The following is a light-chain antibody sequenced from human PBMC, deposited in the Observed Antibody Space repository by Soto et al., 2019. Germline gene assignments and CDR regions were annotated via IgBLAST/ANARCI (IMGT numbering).Light chain of an antibody. J-gene: IGKJ1*01. CDR2: GAS. CDR3: QQYNNWPRT. V-gene: IGKV3-15*01. Sequence: EIVMTQSPDTLSVSQEERATLSCRASQSVSSNLAWYQQKPGQAPRLLIYGASTRATGIPARFSGSGSGTEFTLTISSLQSEDFAVYYCQQYNNWPRTLGQGTKVEIK. CDR1: QSVSSN.